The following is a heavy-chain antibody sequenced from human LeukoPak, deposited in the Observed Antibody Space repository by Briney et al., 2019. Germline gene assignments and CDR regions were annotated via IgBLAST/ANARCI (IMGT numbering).Heavy chain of an antibody. CDR3: ARDPYYHSSGHNFDY. D-gene: IGHD3-22*01. CDR2: ISSSGSTI. Sequence: GGSLRLSCAASGFTFSDYCMSWIRQAPGKGLEWVSYISSSGSTIYYADSVKGRFTISRDNAKNSLYLQMNSLRAEDTAVYYCARDPYYHSSGHNFDYWGQGTLVTVSS. J-gene: IGHJ4*02. CDR1: GFTFSDYC. V-gene: IGHV3-11*01.